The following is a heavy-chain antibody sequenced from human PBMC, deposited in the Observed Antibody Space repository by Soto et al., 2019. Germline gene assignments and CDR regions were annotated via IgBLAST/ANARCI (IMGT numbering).Heavy chain of an antibody. CDR3: ARDNGSGSYAYGMDF. D-gene: IGHD3-10*01. CDR1: GYTFTGYY. Sequence: ASVKVSCKASGYTFTGYYMHWVRQAPGQGLEWMGWINPNSGGTNYAQKFQGWVTMTRDTSISTAYMELSRLRSDDTAVYYCARDNGSGSYAYGMDFSGQGTTVTVSS. V-gene: IGHV1-2*04. CDR2: INPNSGGT. J-gene: IGHJ6*02.